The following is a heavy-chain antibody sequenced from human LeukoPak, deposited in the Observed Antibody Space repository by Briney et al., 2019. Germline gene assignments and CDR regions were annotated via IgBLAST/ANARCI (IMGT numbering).Heavy chain of an antibody. V-gene: IGHV4-34*01. Sequence: SETLSLTCAVNGGSFSGYYWSWIRQPPGKGLEWIGEINHSGSTNYNPSLKSRVTISVDTSKNQFSLKLSSATAADTAVYYCARERIAVAGTLSLFYYYYYLDVWGKGTTVTVSS. CDR1: GGSFSGYY. J-gene: IGHJ6*03. CDR3: ARERIAVAGTLSLFYYYYYLDV. CDR2: INHSGST. D-gene: IGHD6-19*01.